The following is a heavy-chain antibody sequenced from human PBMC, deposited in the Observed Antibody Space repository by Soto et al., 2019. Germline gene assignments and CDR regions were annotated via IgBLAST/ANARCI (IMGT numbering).Heavy chain of an antibody. V-gene: IGHV3-74*01. CDR3: IRRYCSGSTCYSFDY. CDR1: GFTFSSYS. CDR2: INSDGSDT. J-gene: IGHJ4*02. D-gene: IGHD2-15*01. Sequence: PGGSLRLSCAASGFTFSSYSMSWVRQAPGKGLVWVSRINSDGSDTRYADSVKGRFTISRDNAKNTVYLQMNSLRAEDTAVYYCIRRYCSGSTCYSFDYWGQGTLVT.